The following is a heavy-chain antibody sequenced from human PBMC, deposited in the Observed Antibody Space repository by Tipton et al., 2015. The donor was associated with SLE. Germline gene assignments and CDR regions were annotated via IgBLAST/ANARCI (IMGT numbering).Heavy chain of an antibody. D-gene: IGHD3-9*01. CDR3: ARDKGIDWPEYYFDH. CDR2: ISHSGSA. Sequence: GLVKPSETLSLTCAVSRGSFSGYAWNWIRQAPGKGPEWIGEISHSGSANYNASLKSRVTMSLDKSNNQFSLRLNSVTAADTAIYYCARDKGIDWPEYYFDHWGQGALVSVSS. J-gene: IGHJ4*02. V-gene: IGHV4-34*01. CDR1: RGSFSGYA.